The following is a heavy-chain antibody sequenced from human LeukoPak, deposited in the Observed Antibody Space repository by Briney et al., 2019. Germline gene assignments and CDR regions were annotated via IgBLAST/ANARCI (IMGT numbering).Heavy chain of an antibody. V-gene: IGHV1-2*02. CDR1: GYTFTGYY. Sequence: ASVKVSCKASGYTFTGYYVHWARQAPGQGLEWMGWINPNSGGTNYAQKFQGRVTMTRDTSISTAYMELSRLRSDDTAVYYCATRSGYSSGWYYFDYWGQGTLVTVSS. CDR2: INPNSGGT. CDR3: ATRSGYSSGWYYFDY. J-gene: IGHJ4*02. D-gene: IGHD6-19*01.